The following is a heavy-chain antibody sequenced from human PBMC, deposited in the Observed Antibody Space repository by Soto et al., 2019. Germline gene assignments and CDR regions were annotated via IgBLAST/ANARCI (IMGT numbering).Heavy chain of an antibody. V-gene: IGHV4-30-2*01. Sequence: SETLSLTCTVSGGSISSGGYYWSWIRQHPGKGLEWIGYIYHSGSTYYNPSLKSRVTISVDRSKDQFSLKLSSVTAADTAAYYCARGPPFGYWGQGTLVTAPQ. J-gene: IGHJ4*02. CDR2: IYHSGST. CDR3: ARGPPFGY. CDR1: GGSISSGGYY.